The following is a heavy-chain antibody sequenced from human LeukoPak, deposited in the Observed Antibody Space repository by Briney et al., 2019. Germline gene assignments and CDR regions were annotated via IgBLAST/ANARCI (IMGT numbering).Heavy chain of an antibody. CDR2: IYHRGSA. CDR1: GGSISSYY. Sequence: SETLSLTCTVSGGSISSYYWTWIRQPPGKGLEWIGYIYHRGSAKYNPSLKSRVTISVDTSKNQFSLTLSSVTAADAAVYYCARDIMFDYWGQGTLVTVSS. D-gene: IGHD3-16*01. CDR3: ARDIMFDY. V-gene: IGHV4-59*01. J-gene: IGHJ4*02.